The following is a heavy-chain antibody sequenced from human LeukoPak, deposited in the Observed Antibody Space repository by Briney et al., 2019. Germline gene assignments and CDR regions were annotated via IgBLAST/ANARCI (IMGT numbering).Heavy chain of an antibody. CDR3: ARVKAARHYNWFDP. V-gene: IGHV1-8*03. CDR1: GYTFTSYD. D-gene: IGHD6-6*01. Sequence: GASVKVSCKASGYTFTSYDINWVRQATGQGLEWMGWMNPNSGNTGYAQKFQGRVTITRNTSISTAYMELSSLRSEDTAVYYCARVKAARHYNWFDPWGQGTLVTVSS. J-gene: IGHJ5*02. CDR2: MNPNSGNT.